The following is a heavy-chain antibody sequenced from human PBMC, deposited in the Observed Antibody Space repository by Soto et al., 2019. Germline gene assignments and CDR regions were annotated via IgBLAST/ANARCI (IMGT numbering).Heavy chain of an antibody. V-gene: IGHV1-18*01. J-gene: IGHJ6*02. D-gene: IGHD3-10*01. CDR2: INTHNGNT. CDR3: TREGSAPYYYYGMDA. Sequence: GASVKVSCKASGYTFTTYGISWGRQAPGEGLEWLGWINTHNGNTNYAQNLQGRVFMTADTSTNTAYMELRSLRSDDTAIYYCTREGSAPYYYYGMDAWGQGTTVTVS. CDR1: GYTFTTYG.